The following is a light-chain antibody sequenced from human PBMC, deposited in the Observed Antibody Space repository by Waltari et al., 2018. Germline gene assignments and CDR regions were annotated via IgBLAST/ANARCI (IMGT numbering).Light chain of an antibody. V-gene: IGLV2-14*03. Sequence: QSALTQPASVSGPPGQSIPLSCTGTSSDVGGYNYVPWYQQHPGKPPTLMIYDVSNRPSGVSNRFSGSKSGNTASLTISGLQAEDEADYYCSSYTSSSTLNVVFGGGTKLTVL. CDR2: DVS. CDR1: SSDVGGYNY. CDR3: SSYTSSSTLNVV. J-gene: IGLJ2*01.